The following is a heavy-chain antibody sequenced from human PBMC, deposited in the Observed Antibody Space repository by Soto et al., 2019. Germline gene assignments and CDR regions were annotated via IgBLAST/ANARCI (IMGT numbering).Heavy chain of an antibody. Sequence: SVKVSCKASGGTFSSYAISWVRQAPGQGLEWMGGIIPIFGTANYAQKFQGRVTITADKSTSTAYMGLSSLRSEDTAVYYCARGGGLEKYYYGMDVWGQGTTVTVSS. D-gene: IGHD3-16*01. CDR3: ARGGGLEKYYYGMDV. V-gene: IGHV1-69*06. CDR2: IIPIFGTA. CDR1: GGTFSSYA. J-gene: IGHJ6*02.